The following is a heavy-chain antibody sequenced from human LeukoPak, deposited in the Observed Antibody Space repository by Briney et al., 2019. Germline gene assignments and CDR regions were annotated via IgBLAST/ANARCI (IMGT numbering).Heavy chain of an antibody. CDR1: GGTFSGYY. CDR3: ARGRQDVTMIVVVMTAVSYYLDV. V-gene: IGHV4-34*01. Sequence: PSETLSLTCAVYGGTFSGYYWTWIRQTPEKGLEWIGEMNPSGSTNYNPSLKSRVTISVDTSKNQFSLELSSVTAADTAVYYCARGRQDVTMIVVVMTAVSYYLDVWGKGTTVTVS. J-gene: IGHJ6*03. D-gene: IGHD3-22*01. CDR2: MNPSGST.